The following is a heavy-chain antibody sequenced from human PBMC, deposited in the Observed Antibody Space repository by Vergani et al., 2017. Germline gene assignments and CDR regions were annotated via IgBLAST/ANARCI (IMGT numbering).Heavy chain of an antibody. V-gene: IGHV4-59*01. D-gene: IGHD5-12*01. J-gene: IGHJ6*03. CDR1: GGSISSYY. Sequence: QVQLQESGPGLVKPSETLSLTCTVSGGSISSYYWRWIRQPPGKGLEWIGYIYYSGSTNYNPSLKSRVTISVDTSKNQFSLKLSSVTAADTAVYYCARGGYSGYDPNYYYYYMDVWDKGTTVTVSS. CDR3: ARGGYSGYDPNYYYYYMDV. CDR2: IYYSGST.